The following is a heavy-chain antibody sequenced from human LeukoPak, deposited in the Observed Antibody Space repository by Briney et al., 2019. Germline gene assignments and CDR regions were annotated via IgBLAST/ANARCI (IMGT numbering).Heavy chain of an antibody. CDR3: ARVEAATTNPRFDY. Sequence: PSETLSLTCTAAGGSISNAAYYWRWIRQHPGKGLEWIGYIYYSGSTYYNPSLKSRVTISVDTSKNQFSLELSSVTAADTAVYYCARVEAATTNPRFDYWGQGTLVTVSS. J-gene: IGHJ4*02. D-gene: IGHD5-24*01. V-gene: IGHV4-31*03. CDR1: GGSISNAAYY. CDR2: IYYSGST.